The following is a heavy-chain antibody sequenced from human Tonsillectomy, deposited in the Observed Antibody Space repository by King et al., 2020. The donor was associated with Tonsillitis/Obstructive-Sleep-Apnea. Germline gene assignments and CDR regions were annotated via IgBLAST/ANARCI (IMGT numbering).Heavy chain of an antibody. CDR1: GFTFSSYA. D-gene: IGHD2-21*02. Sequence: VQLVQSGGGVVQPGRSLRLSCAASGFTFSSYAMHWVRQAPGKGLEWVAVISYDGSNKYYADSVKGRFTISRDNSKNTLYLQMNSLRAEDTAVYYCARDGGGGLAYCGGDCLTTHSDYWGQGTLVTVSS. CDR3: ARDGGGGLAYCGGDCLTTHSDY. V-gene: IGHV3-30*04. CDR2: ISYDGSNK. J-gene: IGHJ4*02.